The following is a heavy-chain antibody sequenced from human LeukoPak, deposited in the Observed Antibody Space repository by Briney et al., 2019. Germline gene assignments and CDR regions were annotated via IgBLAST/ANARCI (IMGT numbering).Heavy chain of an antibody. CDR3: AKRGNYYEFDY. J-gene: IGHJ4*02. V-gene: IGHV3-23*01. CDR1: GFTFRSNA. D-gene: IGHD3-22*01. CDR2: ISPGGDGT. Sequence: GGSLRLSCADSGFTFRSNAMSWVRQAPGKGLEWVSVISPGGDGTYYADSVKGRFTISRDNSKNTLYLQMNSLRAEDTAVYYCAKRGNYYEFDYWGQGTLVTVSS.